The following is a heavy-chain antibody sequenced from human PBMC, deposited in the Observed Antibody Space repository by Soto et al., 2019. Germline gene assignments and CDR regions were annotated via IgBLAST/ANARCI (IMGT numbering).Heavy chain of an antibody. CDR3: ARETTTVTRDYFYYGMDV. CDR2: IIPLFGTA. V-gene: IGHV1-69*13. J-gene: IGHJ6*02. D-gene: IGHD4-17*01. CDR1: GGTFTSFT. Sequence: GASVKVSCKASGGTFTSFTISWVRQAPGQGLEWMGDIIPLFGTANYAQKFQGRVAITADESTTTAYMELSSLRSEDTAVYYCARETTTVTRDYFYYGMDVWGQGTTVTVSS.